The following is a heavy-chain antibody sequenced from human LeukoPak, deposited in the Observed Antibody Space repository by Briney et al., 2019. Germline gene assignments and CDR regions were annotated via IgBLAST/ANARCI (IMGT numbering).Heavy chain of an antibody. CDR3: ARDTYNWNYDY. Sequence: GGSLRLSCAASGVTFSSYWMSWVRQAPGKGLEWVANIKQDGSEKYYVDSVKGRFTISRDNAKNSLYLQMNSLRAEDTAVYYCARDTYNWNYDYWGQGTLVTVSS. J-gene: IGHJ4*02. V-gene: IGHV3-7*01. CDR1: GVTFSSYW. CDR2: IKQDGSEK. D-gene: IGHD1-7*01.